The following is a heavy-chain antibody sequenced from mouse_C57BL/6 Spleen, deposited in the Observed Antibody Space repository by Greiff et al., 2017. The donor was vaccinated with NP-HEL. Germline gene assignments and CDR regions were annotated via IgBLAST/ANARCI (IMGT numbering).Heavy chain of an antibody. CDR1: GYTFTSYW. Sequence: QVQLQQPGAELVKPGASVKLSCKASGYTFTSYWMQWVKQRPGQGLEWIGEIDPSDSYTNYNQKFKGKATLTVDTSSSTAYMQLSSLTSEDSAVYYCARKGGLRPYAMDYWGQGTSVTVSS. CDR3: ARKGGLRPYAMDY. D-gene: IGHD1-2*01. CDR2: IDPSDSYT. J-gene: IGHJ4*01. V-gene: IGHV1-50*01.